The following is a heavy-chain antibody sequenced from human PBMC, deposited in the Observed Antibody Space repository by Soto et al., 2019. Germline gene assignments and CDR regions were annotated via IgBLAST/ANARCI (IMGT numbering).Heavy chain of an antibody. V-gene: IGHV4-31*11. CDR3: ARVQRFCPGR. Sequence: SETLSLTCVVSGAYVSATGYYWSWIRQHQGKGLEWIGYIDSSGSSYYSPSLKSRLSLSIDTSKNDFTLKLTSVTAADTAIYCCARVQRFCPGRWGQGTLVTVSS. D-gene: IGHD3-3*01. CDR2: IDSSGSS. CDR1: GAYVSATGYY. J-gene: IGHJ4*02.